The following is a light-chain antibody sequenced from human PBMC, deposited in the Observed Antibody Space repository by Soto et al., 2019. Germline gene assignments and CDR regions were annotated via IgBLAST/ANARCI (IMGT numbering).Light chain of an antibody. CDR1: QSLSSN. J-gene: IGKJ1*01. CDR3: QQSGSSRT. V-gene: IGKV3-20*01. Sequence: EIVLTQSPGTLSLSPGERATLSCRASQSLSSNLAWYQQKRGQAPRLLIYGASRRATGIPDRFSGSGSGTDFTLTITRLEPEDFAVYYCQQSGSSRTFGHGTKVDIK. CDR2: GAS.